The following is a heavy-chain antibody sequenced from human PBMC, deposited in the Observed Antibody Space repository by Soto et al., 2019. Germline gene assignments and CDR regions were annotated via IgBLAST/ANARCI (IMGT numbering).Heavy chain of an antibody. V-gene: IGHV3-66*01. Sequence: GGSLRLSCAASGFSVSSKDMSWVRQAPGKGLEWVSLIQSGGPTYYADSVKGRFTISRDTSENTLHLQMDSLRAEDTAVYYCARDDVLCDGGRCYGVPLDVWGKGTTLTVSS. D-gene: IGHD2-15*01. CDR3: ARDDVLCDGGRCYGVPLDV. CDR1: GFSVSSKD. J-gene: IGHJ6*04. CDR2: IQSGGPT.